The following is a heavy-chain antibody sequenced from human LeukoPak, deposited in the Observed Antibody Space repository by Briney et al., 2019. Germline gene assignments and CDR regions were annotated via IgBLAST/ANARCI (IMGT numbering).Heavy chain of an antibody. CDR1: GFTFIDYD. D-gene: IGHD6-19*01. CDR2: IGIRGDT. J-gene: IGHJ4*02. Sequence: GGSLRLSSAASGFTFIDYDMHWVRQVIGKGLEWVSAIGIRGDTHYSGSVKGRFTISRENAESSLYLQMNSLRAEDTGVYYCARGGIQVSGIDEFDYWGQGTLVTVSS. CDR3: ARGGIQVSGIDEFDY. V-gene: IGHV3-13*01.